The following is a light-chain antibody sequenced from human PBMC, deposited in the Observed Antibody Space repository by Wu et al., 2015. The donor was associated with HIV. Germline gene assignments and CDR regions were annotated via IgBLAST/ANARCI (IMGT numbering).Light chain of an antibody. CDR2: AAS. V-gene: IGKV1-NL1*01. J-gene: IGKJ4*01. CDR1: QGISNS. Sequence: DIQMTQSPSSLSASVGDRVTITCRASQGISNSLAWYQQKPGKAPKLLLYAASRLESGVPSRFSGSGSGTDYTLTISSLQPEDFATYYCQQSYSTPRFGGGTKVEIK. CDR3: QQSYSTPR.